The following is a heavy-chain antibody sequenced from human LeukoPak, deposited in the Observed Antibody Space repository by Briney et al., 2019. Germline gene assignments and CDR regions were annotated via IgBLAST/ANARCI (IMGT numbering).Heavy chain of an antibody. Sequence: SETLSLTCTVSGGSVTSGNYYWNWIRQPAGKGLEWIRRIYTNGGASYNPSLKRFATISIDASRNQFSLKLSSGTAADTAVYYCAREPPGYWGQGILVTVSS. CDR2: IYTNGGA. J-gene: IGHJ4*02. V-gene: IGHV4-61*02. CDR1: GGSVTSGNYY. CDR3: AREPPGY.